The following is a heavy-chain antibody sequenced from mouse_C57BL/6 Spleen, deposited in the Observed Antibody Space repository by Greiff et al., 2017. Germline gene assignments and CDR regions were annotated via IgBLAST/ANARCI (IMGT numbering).Heavy chain of an antibody. CDR1: GYTFTSYW. Sequence: QVQLQQPGAELVKPGASVKLSCKASGYTFTSYWMHWVQQRPGQGLEWIGMIHPNSGSTNYNEKFKSKATLTVDKSSSTAYMKRSSLTSEDSAVYYCAIVPPYYGSSYPFAYWGQGTTLTVSS. D-gene: IGHD1-1*01. V-gene: IGHV1-64*01. J-gene: IGHJ2*01. CDR3: AIVPPYYGSSYPFAY. CDR2: IHPNSGST.